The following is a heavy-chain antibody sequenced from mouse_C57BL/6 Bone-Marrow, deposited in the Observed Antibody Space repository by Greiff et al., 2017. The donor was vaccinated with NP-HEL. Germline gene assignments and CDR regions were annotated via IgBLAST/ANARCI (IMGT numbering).Heavy chain of an antibody. CDR2: IYPGDGDT. CDR3: ARRTIYGSRAFDY. Sequence: VQLQQSGAELVKPGASVKISCKASGYAFSSYWMNWVKQRPGKGLEWIGQIYPGDGDTNYNGKLKGKATLTADKSSSTAYMQLSSLTSEDSAVYFCARRTIYGSRAFDYWGQGTTLTVSS. V-gene: IGHV1-80*01. CDR1: GYAFSSYW. J-gene: IGHJ2*01. D-gene: IGHD1-1*01.